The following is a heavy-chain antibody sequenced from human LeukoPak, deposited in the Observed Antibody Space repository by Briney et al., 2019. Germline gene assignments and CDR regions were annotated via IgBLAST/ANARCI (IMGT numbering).Heavy chain of an antibody. J-gene: IGHJ4*02. Sequence: GGSLRLSCAASGFTFSSYAMHWVRQAPGKGLEWVAVISYDGSNKYYADSVKGRFTISRDNSKNTLYLQMNSLRAEDTAVYYCARDHQTKYYFDYWGQRTLVTVSS. D-gene: IGHD1-14*01. V-gene: IGHV3-30-3*01. CDR3: ARDHQTKYYFDY. CDR1: GFTFSSYA. CDR2: ISYDGSNK.